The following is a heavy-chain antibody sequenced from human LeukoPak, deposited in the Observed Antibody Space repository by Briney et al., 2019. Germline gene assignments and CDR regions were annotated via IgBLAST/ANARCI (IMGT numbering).Heavy chain of an antibody. Sequence: PGGSLRLSCAASGFTFSSYAMHWVRQAPGKGLEYVSAISSNGGSTYYANSAKGRFTISRDNSKNTLYLQMGSLRAEDMAVYYCARVAAAAGGPFDYWGQGTLVTVSS. CDR3: ARVAAAAGGPFDY. J-gene: IGHJ4*02. CDR1: GFTFSSYA. V-gene: IGHV3-64*01. D-gene: IGHD6-13*01. CDR2: ISSNGGST.